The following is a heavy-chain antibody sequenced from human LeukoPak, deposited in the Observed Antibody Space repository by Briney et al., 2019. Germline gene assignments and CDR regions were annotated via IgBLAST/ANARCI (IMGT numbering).Heavy chain of an antibody. J-gene: IGHJ6*02. CDR3: AKDRVRALGYCSGGSCGYYYYGMDV. CDR1: GFTFSSYG. Sequence: AGGSLRLSCAASGFTFSSYGMHWVRQAPVKGLEWVAVISYDGSNKYYADSVKGRFTISRDNSKNTLYLQMNSLRAEDTAVYYCAKDRVRALGYCSGGSCGYYYYGMDVWGQGTTVTVSS. D-gene: IGHD2-15*01. CDR2: ISYDGSNK. V-gene: IGHV3-30*18.